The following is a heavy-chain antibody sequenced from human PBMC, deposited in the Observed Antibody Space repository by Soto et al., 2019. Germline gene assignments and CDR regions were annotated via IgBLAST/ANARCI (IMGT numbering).Heavy chain of an antibody. CDR2: IYYSGST. V-gene: IGHV4-31*03. CDR3: AFGRRGDFDY. J-gene: IGHJ4*02. CDR1: GGSISSGGYY. Sequence: PSETLSLTCTVSGGSISSGGYYWSWIRQHPGKGLEWIGYIYYSGSTYYNPSLKSRVTISVDTSKNQFSLKLSSVTAADTAVYYCAFGRRGDFDYWGQGTLVTVYS. D-gene: IGHD3-16*01.